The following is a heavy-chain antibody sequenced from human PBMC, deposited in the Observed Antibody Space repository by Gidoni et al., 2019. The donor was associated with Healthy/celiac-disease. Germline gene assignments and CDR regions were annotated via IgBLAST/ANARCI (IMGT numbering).Heavy chain of an antibody. CDR2: IYGGGST. CDR3: ARARGFGELFGYFDY. D-gene: IGHD3-10*01. V-gene: IGHV3-66*01. Sequence: EVQLVESGGGLVQSGGSLRLPWAASGFTVSSNYMSWVRQAPGKGLDWVSVIYGGGSTYYANSVKGRFTISRDNSKNTLYLQMNGLRAEDTAVYYCARARGFGELFGYFDYWGQGTLVTVSS. J-gene: IGHJ4*01. CDR1: GFTVSSNY.